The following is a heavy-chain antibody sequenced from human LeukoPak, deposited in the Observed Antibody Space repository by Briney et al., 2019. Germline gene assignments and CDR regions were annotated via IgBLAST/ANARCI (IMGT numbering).Heavy chain of an antibody. Sequence: PGGSLRLSCAASGFTFSSSGMHWVRQAPGKGLEWVAVTWYDGSNKNYADSVKGRFTISRDNSKNTLYLQMNSLRAEDTAVYYCARDQDGYGYVFDYWGQGTLVTVSS. J-gene: IGHJ4*02. V-gene: IGHV3-33*01. CDR1: GFTFSSSG. CDR3: ARDQDGYGYVFDY. CDR2: TWYDGSNK. D-gene: IGHD5-18*01.